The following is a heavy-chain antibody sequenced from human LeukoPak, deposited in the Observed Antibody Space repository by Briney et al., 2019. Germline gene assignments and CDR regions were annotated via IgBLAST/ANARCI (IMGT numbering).Heavy chain of an antibody. Sequence: GGSLRLSCATSGFTFSSYEMNWVRQAPGKGLEWVGRIKSKTDGGTTDYAAPVKGRFTISRDDSKNMVFLQMTSLKTEDTAVYYCTTQGSGYYYFDYWGQGTLVTVSS. D-gene: IGHD3-22*01. J-gene: IGHJ4*02. CDR3: TTQGSGYYYFDY. CDR1: GFTFSSYE. CDR2: IKSKTDGGTT. V-gene: IGHV3-15*01.